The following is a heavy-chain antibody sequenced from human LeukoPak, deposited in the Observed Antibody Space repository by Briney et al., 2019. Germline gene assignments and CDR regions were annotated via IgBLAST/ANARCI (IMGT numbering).Heavy chain of an antibody. J-gene: IGHJ6*03. D-gene: IGHD5-24*01. V-gene: IGHV3-7*01. CDR1: GFPLSTYW. Sequence: PGGSLRLSCVASGFPLSTYWMSWVRQAPGRGVEGVASIKQDGSESSYVDSVRGRFTISRDNANTSLFLQINSLIPEDTAMYFCARAVTDVEMASVSHYYFYMNVWGKGTAVTISS. CDR2: IKQDGSES. CDR3: ARAVTDVEMASVSHYYFYMNV.